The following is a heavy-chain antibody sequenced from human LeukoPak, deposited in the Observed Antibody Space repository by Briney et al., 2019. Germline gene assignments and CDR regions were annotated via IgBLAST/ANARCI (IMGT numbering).Heavy chain of an antibody. CDR2: INQDGSKK. D-gene: IGHD2-21*02. J-gene: IGHJ4*02. Sequence: GGSLRLSCVASRFTFSNYWMSWVRQAPGKGLEWVANINQDGSKKPYADSMKGRFTISSDNAKESLYHQLNSLRADDTAVYYCAKWGPHCVGDYCPALDSWGQGTLVTASS. CDR3: AKWGPHCVGDYCPALDS. CDR1: RFTFSNYW. V-gene: IGHV3-7*01.